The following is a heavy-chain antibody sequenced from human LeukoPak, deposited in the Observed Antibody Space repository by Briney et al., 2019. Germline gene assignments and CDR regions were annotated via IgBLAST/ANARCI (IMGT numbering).Heavy chain of an antibody. CDR3: ARDFLFVVVPAATSTDYYYYGMDV. Sequence: ASVKVSCKASGYTFTSYAMNWVRQAPGRGLEWMGWINTNTGNPTYAQGFTGRFVFSLDTSVSTAYLQISSLKAEDTAVYYCARDFLFVVVPAATSTDYYYYGMDVWGQGTTVTVSS. CDR1: GYTFTSYA. CDR2: INTNTGNP. V-gene: IGHV7-4-1*02. J-gene: IGHJ6*02. D-gene: IGHD2-2*01.